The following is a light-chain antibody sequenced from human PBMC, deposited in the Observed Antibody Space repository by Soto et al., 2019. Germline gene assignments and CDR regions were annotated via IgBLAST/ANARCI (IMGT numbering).Light chain of an antibody. CDR1: QGMSNY. CDR3: QKYNSALGT. CDR2: AAS. V-gene: IGKV1-27*01. Sequence: DIQMTQSPSSLSASVGDRVTITCRASQGMSNYLAWYQQKPGKVPKLLIYAASTLQSGVPSRFSGSGSGTDFTLTISSLQPEDVATYYCQKYNSALGTFGPGTKVDIK. J-gene: IGKJ3*01.